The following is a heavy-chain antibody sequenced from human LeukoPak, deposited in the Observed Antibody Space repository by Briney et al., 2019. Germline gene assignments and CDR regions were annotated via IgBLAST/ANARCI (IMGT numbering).Heavy chain of an antibody. CDR1: GGSISSYY. CDR3: AREGSGFYKGYYYYYMDV. D-gene: IGHD5-12*01. V-gene: IGHV4-4*07. J-gene: IGHJ6*03. Sequence: SEALSLTCTVSGGSISSYYWSWIRQPAGKGLEWIGRIYTSGSTNYNPSLKSRVTMSVDTSKNQFSLKLSSVTAADTAVYYCAREGSGFYKGYYYYYMDVWGKGTTVTVSS. CDR2: IYTSGST.